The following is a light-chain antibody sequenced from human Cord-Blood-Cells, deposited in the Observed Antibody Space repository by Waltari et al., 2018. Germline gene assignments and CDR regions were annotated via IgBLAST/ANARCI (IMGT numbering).Light chain of an antibody. V-gene: IGKV3-15*01. J-gene: IGKJ2*01. CDR3: QQYNNWPYT. Sequence: EIVMTHSPATLSVSPGERATLSCRASQSVSSNLAWYQQKPGQAPRLLIYGASTRATGIPARFSGSGSGTECTLTISSLQSEDFAVYYCQQYNNWPYTFGQGTKLAIK. CDR1: QSVSSN. CDR2: GAS.